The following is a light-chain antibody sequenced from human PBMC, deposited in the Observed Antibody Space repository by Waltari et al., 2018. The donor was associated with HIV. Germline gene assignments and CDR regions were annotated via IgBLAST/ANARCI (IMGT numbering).Light chain of an antibody. Sequence: DIVMTQSPLSLPVTPGEPASISCRSSQSLLRRTGYNYLALFLHQPGQSPQLLIYLGSNRASGVPDRFSGSGSGTEFTLKISRVEAEDVGVYYCMQAQQTPWTFGQGTKVEIK. CDR2: LGS. J-gene: IGKJ1*01. CDR3: MQAQQTPWT. CDR1: QSLLRRTGYNY. V-gene: IGKV2-28*01.